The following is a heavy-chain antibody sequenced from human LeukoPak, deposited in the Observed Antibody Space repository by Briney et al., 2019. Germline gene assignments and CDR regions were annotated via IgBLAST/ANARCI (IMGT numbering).Heavy chain of an antibody. CDR1: GGTFSSYA. V-gene: IGHV1-69*10. CDR3: ARVSSGSYSS. CDR2: IIPILGIA. J-gene: IGHJ4*02. Sequence: ASVKVSCKASGGTFSSYAISWVRQAPGQGLEWRGWIIPILGIANYAQKFQGRVTITAGKSTSTAYMELSSLRSEDTAVYYCARVSSGSYSSWGQGTLVTVSS. D-gene: IGHD1-26*01.